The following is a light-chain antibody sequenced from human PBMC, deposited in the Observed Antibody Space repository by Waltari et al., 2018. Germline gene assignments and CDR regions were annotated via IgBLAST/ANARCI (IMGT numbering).Light chain of an antibody. CDR2: AAS. CDR3: QHSYSTPIT. V-gene: IGKV1-39*01. CDR1: QSISSY. Sequence: DIQMTQSPSSLSASVGDRVTITCRASQSISSYLNWYPQKPGKAPKLLIYAASSLQSGVPSRFSGIGSGTDFTLTISSLQPEDFATYYCQHSYSTPITFGQGTRLEIK. J-gene: IGKJ5*01.